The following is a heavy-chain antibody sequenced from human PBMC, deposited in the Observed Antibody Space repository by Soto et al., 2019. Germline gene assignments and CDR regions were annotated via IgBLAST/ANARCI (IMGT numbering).Heavy chain of an antibody. CDR2: IYYSGST. J-gene: IGHJ4*02. Sequence: KTSETLSLTCPVSGGSISSGGYYWSWIRQHPGKGLEWIGYIYYSGSTYYNPSLKSRVTISVDTSKNHFSLKLSSVTAADTAVYYCTRVGGYYGDYPNFDYWGQGALVTVSS. CDR3: TRVGGYYGDYPNFDY. D-gene: IGHD4-17*01. CDR1: GGSISSGGYY. V-gene: IGHV4-31*03.